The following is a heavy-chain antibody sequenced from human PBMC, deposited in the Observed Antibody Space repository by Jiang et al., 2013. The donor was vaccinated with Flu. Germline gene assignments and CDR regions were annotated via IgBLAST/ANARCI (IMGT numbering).Heavy chain of an antibody. J-gene: IGHJ5*02. D-gene: IGHD6-6*01. CDR3: ARDPGGAARLVVYWFDP. CDR1: GYSISSGYY. V-gene: IGHV4-38-2*02. CDR2: IYHSGST. Sequence: GPGLVKPSETLSLTCAVSGYSISSGYYWGWIRQPPGKGLEWIGSIYHSGSTYYNPSLKSRVTISVDTSKNQFSLKLSSVTAADTAVYYCARDPGGAARLVVYWFDPVGPGNPGHRLL.